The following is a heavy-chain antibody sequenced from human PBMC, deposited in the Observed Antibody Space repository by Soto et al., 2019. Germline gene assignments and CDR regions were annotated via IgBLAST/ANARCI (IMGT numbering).Heavy chain of an antibody. J-gene: IGHJ5*02. D-gene: IGHD2-21*02. Sequence: QVQLVQSGAEVKKPGASVKVSCKASGYTFTNYAIHWVRQAPGQRLEWMGWINAGNGNTKYSQRFQDRVTITRDTSASTADMELRSLISEDTAVYYCARIETGRVVTRPNWLDPWGQGTLVTVAS. CDR1: GYTFTNYA. CDR3: ARIETGRVVTRPNWLDP. V-gene: IGHV1-3*01. CDR2: INAGNGNT.